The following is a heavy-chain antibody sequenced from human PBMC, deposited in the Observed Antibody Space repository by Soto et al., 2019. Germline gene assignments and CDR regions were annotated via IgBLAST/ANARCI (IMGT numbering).Heavy chain of an antibody. CDR1: GGTFSSYA. V-gene: IGHV1-69*13. CDR2: IIPIFGTA. CDR3: ARELRGYSRQVDAFDI. J-gene: IGHJ3*02. D-gene: IGHD6-13*01. Sequence: SVKVSCKASGGTFSSYAISWVRQAPGQGLEWMGGIIPIFGTANYAQKFQGRVTITADESTSTAYMELSSLRSEDTAVYYCARELRGYSRQVDAFDIWGQGTVVTVSS.